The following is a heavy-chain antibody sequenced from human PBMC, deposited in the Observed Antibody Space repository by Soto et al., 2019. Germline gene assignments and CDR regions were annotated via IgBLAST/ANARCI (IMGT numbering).Heavy chain of an antibody. CDR3: ARDPSITMVQGVLIRGGFAP. J-gene: IGHJ5*02. V-gene: IGHV1-69*08. CDR2: IIPILGIA. CDR1: GGTFSSYT. D-gene: IGHD3-10*01. Sequence: QVQLVQSGAEVKKPGSSVKVSCKASGGTFSSYTISWVRQAPGQGLEWMGRIIPILGIANYAQKFQGRVTMTADKATSTAYMELSSLRSEDTAVSYCARDPSITMVQGVLIRGGFAPWGQGNLVNVSS.